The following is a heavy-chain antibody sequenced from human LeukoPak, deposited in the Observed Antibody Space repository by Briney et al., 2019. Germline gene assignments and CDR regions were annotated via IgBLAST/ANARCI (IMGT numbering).Heavy chain of an antibody. CDR3: AKRIGFSPDY. V-gene: IGHV3-23*01. D-gene: IGHD3-10*01. Sequence: GSLRLSCVASGFTFNSFPMAWVRQAPGKGLEWVSSISSGGDVTDYADSVKGRFTISRDNSKNTLYLQMSSLRAEDTAIYYCAKRIGFSPDYWGQGTLVTVSS. CDR2: ISSGGDVT. CDR1: GFTFNSFP. J-gene: IGHJ4*02.